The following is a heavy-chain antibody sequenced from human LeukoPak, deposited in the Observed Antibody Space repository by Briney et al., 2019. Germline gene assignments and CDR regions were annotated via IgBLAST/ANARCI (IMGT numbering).Heavy chain of an antibody. CDR3: ARGRRFREGSGYYQYYFDY. CDR2: MNPNSGNT. D-gene: IGHD3-22*01. J-gene: IGHJ4*02. Sequence: GASVKVSCKASGHTFTSYDINWVRQATGQGLEWMGWMNPNSGNTGYAQKFQGRVTITRNTSISTAYMELSSLRSEDTAVYYCARGRRFREGSGYYQYYFDYWGQGTLVTVSS. V-gene: IGHV1-8*03. CDR1: GHTFTSYD.